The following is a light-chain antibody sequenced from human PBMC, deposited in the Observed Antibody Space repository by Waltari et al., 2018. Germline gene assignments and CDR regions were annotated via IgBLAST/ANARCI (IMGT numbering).Light chain of an antibody. Sequence: DIVLTPSPATLSLSPGESATLSSRASQSVSSYLAWYQQKPGQAPRLLIYGTYNRATGIPARFSGSGSGTDFTLTISSLEPEDFAVYYCQQRSSWPNTFGQGTKLEIK. CDR3: QQRSSWPNT. V-gene: IGKV3-11*01. J-gene: IGKJ2*01. CDR1: QSVSSY. CDR2: GTY.